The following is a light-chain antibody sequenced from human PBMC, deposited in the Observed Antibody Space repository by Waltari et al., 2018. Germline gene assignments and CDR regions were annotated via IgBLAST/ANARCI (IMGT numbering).Light chain of an antibody. J-gene: IGLJ3*02. V-gene: IGLV2-14*01. CDR1: SSDVGGSNH. CDR2: DVS. Sequence: QSALTQPASVSGSPGPSITISCPGTSSDVGGSNHLSWSQQHPGKAPKLMIYDVSKRPSGVSNRVSGSKSGNTASLTISGLQAEDEADYYCSSYTSSSTLVFGGGTKLTVL. CDR3: SSYTSSSTLV.